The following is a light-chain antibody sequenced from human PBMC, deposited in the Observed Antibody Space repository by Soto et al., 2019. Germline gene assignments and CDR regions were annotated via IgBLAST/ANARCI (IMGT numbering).Light chain of an antibody. CDR1: QSVSSY. Sequence: EIVLTQSPAILSMSPGERATLSCRASQSVSSYFAWYQQKPGQAPRLLIYDASNRGTGVPARFSGSGSGTDFTLTISSLEPEDFAVYYCQQRRYWPVTFGQGTTVEIK. J-gene: IGKJ1*01. CDR3: QQRRYWPVT. V-gene: IGKV3-11*01. CDR2: DAS.